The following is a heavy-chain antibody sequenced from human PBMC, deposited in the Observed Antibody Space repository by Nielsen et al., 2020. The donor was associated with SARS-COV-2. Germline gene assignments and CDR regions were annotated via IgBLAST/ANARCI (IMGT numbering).Heavy chain of an antibody. CDR2: INHSGST. CDR3: ARRPQPYYYYYGMDV. CDR1: GGSFSGYY. V-gene: IGHV4-34*01. Sequence: SETLSLTCAVYGGSFSGYYWSWIRQPPGKGLEWIGEINHSGSTNYNPSLKSRVTISVDTSKNQFSLKLSSVTAADTAVYYCARRPQPYYYYYGMDVWGQGTTVTVSS. J-gene: IGHJ6*02. D-gene: IGHD2-2*01.